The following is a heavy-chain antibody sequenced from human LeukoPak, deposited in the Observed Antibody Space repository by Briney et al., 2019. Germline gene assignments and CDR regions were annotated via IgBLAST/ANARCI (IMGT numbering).Heavy chain of an antibody. CDR2: IWYDGSNK. Sequence: GGSLRLSCAASGFTFSSYGMHWVRQAPGKGLEWVAVIWYDGSNKYYADSVKGRFTISRDSSENTLYLQMNSLRAEDTAVYYCARDSELKVGGSFDYWGQGTLVTVSS. J-gene: IGHJ4*02. D-gene: IGHD3-16*01. CDR3: ARDSELKVGGSFDY. V-gene: IGHV3-33*01. CDR1: GFTFSSYG.